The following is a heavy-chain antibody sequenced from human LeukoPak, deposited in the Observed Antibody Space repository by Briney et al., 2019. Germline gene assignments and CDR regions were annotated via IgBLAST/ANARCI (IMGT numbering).Heavy chain of an antibody. D-gene: IGHD6-19*01. CDR2: IYSGGST. V-gene: IGHV3-53*01. Sequence: PGGSLRLSCAASGFTVSSNYMSWVRQAPGKGLEWVSVIYSGGSTYYADSVKGRFTISRDNSKNTLYLQMNSLRAEDTAVYYCASKGIAVAGTAVGAFDIWGQGTMVTVSS. CDR3: ASKGIAVAGTAVGAFDI. J-gene: IGHJ3*02. CDR1: GFTVSSNY.